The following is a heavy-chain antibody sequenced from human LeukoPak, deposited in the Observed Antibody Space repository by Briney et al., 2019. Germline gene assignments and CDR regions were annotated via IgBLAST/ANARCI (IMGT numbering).Heavy chain of an antibody. CDR3: ARGEGIAAVVSRFDL. CDR1: GGTFSSYA. D-gene: IGHD6-13*01. Sequence: SVKVSCKASGGTFSSYAISWVRQAPGQGLEWMGGIIPIFGITNYAQKFQDRVTITADEYTNTAYMELSSLRSEDTAFCYCARGEGIAAVVSRFDLWGQGTLVTVSS. CDR2: IIPIFGIT. J-gene: IGHJ5*02. V-gene: IGHV1-69*13.